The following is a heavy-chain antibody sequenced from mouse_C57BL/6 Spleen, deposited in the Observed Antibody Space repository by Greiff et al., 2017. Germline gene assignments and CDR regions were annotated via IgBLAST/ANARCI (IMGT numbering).Heavy chain of an antibody. V-gene: IGHV5-12*01. CDR1: GFTFSDYY. D-gene: IGHD2-3*01. CDR3: ARVYDGYLYYFDY. CDR2: ISNGGGST. J-gene: IGHJ2*01. Sequence: EVNVVESGGGLVQPGGSLKLSCAASGFTFSDYYMYWVRQTPEKRLEWVAYISNGGGSTYYPDTVKGRFTISRDNAKNTLYLQMSRLKSEDTAMYYCARVYDGYLYYFDYWGQGTTLTVSS.